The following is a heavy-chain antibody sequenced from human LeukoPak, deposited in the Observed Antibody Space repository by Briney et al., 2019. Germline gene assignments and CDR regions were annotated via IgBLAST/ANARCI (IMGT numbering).Heavy chain of an antibody. CDR1: GFTFEIYW. CDR3: AREVSPSHGDYFYY. Sequence: GGSLRLSCAASGFTFEIYWMSWVRQAPGKGLEWVANIRKDGSENNYVDSVKGRFTISRDNDKSSLYLQMSSLRADDTALYYCAREVSPSHGDYFYYWGQGTLVTVSS. V-gene: IGHV3-7*01. D-gene: IGHD4-17*01. J-gene: IGHJ4*02. CDR2: IRKDGSEN.